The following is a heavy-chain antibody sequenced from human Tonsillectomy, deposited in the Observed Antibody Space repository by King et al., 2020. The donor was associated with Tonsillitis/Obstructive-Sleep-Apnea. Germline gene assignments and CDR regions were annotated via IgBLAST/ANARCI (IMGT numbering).Heavy chain of an antibody. V-gene: IGHV3-23*04. D-gene: IGHD5-18*01. CDR2: ISGSGGST. J-gene: IGHJ4*02. CDR3: AKDYGLNVDTAMVLYYFDY. Sequence: EVQLVESGGGLVQPGGSLRLSCAASGFTFSSYAMSWVRQAPGKGLEWVSAISGSGGSTYYADSVKGRFTISRDNSKNTLYLQMNSLRAEDTAVYYCAKDYGLNVDTAMVLYYFDYWGQGPLVTVSS. CDR1: GFTFSSYA.